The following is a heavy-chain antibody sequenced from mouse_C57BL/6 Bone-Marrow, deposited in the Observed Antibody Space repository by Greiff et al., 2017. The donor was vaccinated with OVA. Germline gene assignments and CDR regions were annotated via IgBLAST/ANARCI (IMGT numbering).Heavy chain of an antibody. V-gene: IGHV1-81*01. CDR2: IYPRSGNT. CDR1: GYTFTSYG. CDR3: AEIYDGYFHWYFDV. J-gene: IGHJ1*03. Sequence: QVQLQQSGAELARPGASVKLSCKASGYTFTSYGISWVKQRTGQGLEWIGEIYPRSGNTYYNEKFKGKATLTADKSSSTAYMELRSLTSEDSAVYFCAEIYDGYFHWYFDVWGTGTTVTVSS. D-gene: IGHD2-3*01.